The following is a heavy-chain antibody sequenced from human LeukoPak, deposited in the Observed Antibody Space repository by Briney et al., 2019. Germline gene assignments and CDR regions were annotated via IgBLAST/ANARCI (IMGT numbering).Heavy chain of an antibody. D-gene: IGHD4-17*01. CDR3: AKDGRSTVTPNYYYYYRDL. V-gene: IGHV3-30*02. CDR2: IRYDGSNK. J-gene: IGHJ6*03. Sequence: GGSLRLSGAASGGTFSSYGRHWVRKAPGKGEEGVAVIRYDGSNKYYADSVKGRFSCSRDNSKNTRYQQMNTLRAEATAVYYCAKDGRSTVTPNYYYYYRDLWGKGTTVTVSS. CDR1: GGTFSSYG.